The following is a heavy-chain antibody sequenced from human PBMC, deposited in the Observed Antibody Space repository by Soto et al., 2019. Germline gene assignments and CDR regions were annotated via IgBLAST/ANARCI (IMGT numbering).Heavy chain of an antibody. CDR2: ISYAGNNI. V-gene: IGHV3-30*18. D-gene: IGHD3-3*01. Sequence: QVQLLESGGGVVQPGRSLRISCAGSGFTFRNFVMHCVRQAPGKGLEWVAVISYAGNNIFYADSVKGRFTISRDNSGNTLYLEMSSLRGEDTAVYYCAKDQSSIFRIGSGMDVWGQGTTVTVSS. CDR3: AKDQSSIFRIGSGMDV. J-gene: IGHJ6*02. CDR1: GFTFRNFV.